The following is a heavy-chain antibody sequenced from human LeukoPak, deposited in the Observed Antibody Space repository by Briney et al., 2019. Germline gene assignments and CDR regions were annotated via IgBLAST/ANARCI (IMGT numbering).Heavy chain of an antibody. Sequence: SVKVSCKASGGTFISYAISWVRQAPGQGLEWMGGIIPIFGTANYAQKFQGRVTITADESTSTAYMGLSSLRSEDTAVYYCARGRGDYGDYYYFDYWGQGTLVTVSS. J-gene: IGHJ4*02. CDR1: GGTFISYA. V-gene: IGHV1-69*13. CDR3: ARGRGDYGDYYYFDY. D-gene: IGHD4-17*01. CDR2: IIPIFGTA.